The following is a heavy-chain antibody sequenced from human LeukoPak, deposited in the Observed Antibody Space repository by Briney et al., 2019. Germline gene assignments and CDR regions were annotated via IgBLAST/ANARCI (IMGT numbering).Heavy chain of an antibody. CDR3: ARTNYGGNPYYFDY. CDR1: SYTFTNYG. CDR2: ISAYNGNT. Sequence: ASVKVSCKASSYTFTNYGISWVRQAPGQGLEWMGWISAYNGNTNYAQKLQGRVTMTTDTSTSTAYMELRSLRSDDTAVYYCARTNYGGNPYYFDYWGQGTLVTVSS. J-gene: IGHJ4*02. D-gene: IGHD4-23*01. V-gene: IGHV1-18*01.